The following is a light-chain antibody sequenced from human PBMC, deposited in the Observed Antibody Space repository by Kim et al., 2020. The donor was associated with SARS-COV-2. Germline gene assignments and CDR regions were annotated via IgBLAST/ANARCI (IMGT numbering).Light chain of an antibody. CDR3: QVWDSSSDHAGV. CDR1: NIGTKS. CDR2: DDS. Sequence: SYELTQPPSVSVAPGKTARITCGENNIGTKSVHWYQQKPGQAPVLVIYDDSDRPSGIPERFSGSNSGNTATLTISRVEAGDEADYYCQVWDSSSDHAGVFGGGTQLTVL. J-gene: IGLJ3*02. V-gene: IGLV3-21*04.